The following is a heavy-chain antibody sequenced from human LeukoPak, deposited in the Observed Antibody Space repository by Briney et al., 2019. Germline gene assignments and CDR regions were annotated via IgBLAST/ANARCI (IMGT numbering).Heavy chain of an antibody. Sequence: PGGSLRLSCAASGFTFSNAWMSWVRQAPGKGLEWVGRIKSKTDGGTTDYAAPVKGRFTISRDDSKNTLYLQMNSLKTEDTAVYYCTLLVYYYYMDVWGKGTTVTVSS. D-gene: IGHD2-15*01. J-gene: IGHJ6*03. V-gene: IGHV3-15*01. CDR2: IKSKTDGGTT. CDR3: TLLVYYYYMDV. CDR1: GFTFSNAW.